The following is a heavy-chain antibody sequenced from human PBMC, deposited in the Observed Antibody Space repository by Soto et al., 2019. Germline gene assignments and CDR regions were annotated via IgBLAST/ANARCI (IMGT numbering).Heavy chain of an antibody. V-gene: IGHV5-10-1*01. D-gene: IGHD3-22*01. Sequence: PVESLKISCKFSGYSFTSYWIILVRQMPGKGLEWMWRIDPSDSYTNYSPSFQCHVTISADKSISTAYLQWSSLKASDTAMYYCVYDSSDMGYWGQGTLVTVSS. CDR2: IDPSDSYT. CDR3: VYDSSDMGY. J-gene: IGHJ4*02. CDR1: GYSFTSYW.